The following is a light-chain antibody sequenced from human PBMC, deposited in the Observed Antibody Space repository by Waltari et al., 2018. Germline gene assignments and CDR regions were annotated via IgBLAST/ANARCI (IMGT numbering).Light chain of an antibody. CDR3: QQSFYVPIS. V-gene: IGKV1-39*01. CDR2: AAS. Sequence: DIQMTQSPASLSASIGDRVIITCRASQTISTYLNWYQQKMGQAPKLLISAASTLHNGVPPRFSGSGSGTYFTLTISSVQPEDFGDYFCQQSFYVPISFGQGTRLDIK. J-gene: IGKJ5*01. CDR1: QTISTY.